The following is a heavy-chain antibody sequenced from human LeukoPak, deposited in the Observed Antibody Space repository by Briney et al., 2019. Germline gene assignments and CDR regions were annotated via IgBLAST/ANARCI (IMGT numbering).Heavy chain of an antibody. CDR3: ARVEPTAMDY. J-gene: IGHJ4*02. CDR1: GFISRRYD. V-gene: IGHV3-48*02. Sequence: PGGSLRLSCAASGFISRRYDMSWVRQAPGKGLEWIAYIYSRGGTIHYAESVKGRFTISRDNDNYSLFLQMNSVRDDDTAMYFCARVEPTAMDYWGQGALVVVS. D-gene: IGHD1-14*01. CDR2: IYSRGGTI.